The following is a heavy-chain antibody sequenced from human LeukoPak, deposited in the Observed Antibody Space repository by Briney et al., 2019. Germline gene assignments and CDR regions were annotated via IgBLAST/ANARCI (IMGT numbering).Heavy chain of an antibody. J-gene: IGHJ4*02. CDR2: IYSGGST. Sequence: PGGSLRLSCAASGFTFSSYAMSWVRQAPGKGLEWVSVIYSGGSTYYADSVKGRFTISRDNSKNTLYLQMNSLRAEDTAVYYCARVASSGDYEIEYFDYWGQGTLVTVSS. CDR1: GFTFSSYA. CDR3: ARVASSGDYEIEYFDY. D-gene: IGHD4-17*01. V-gene: IGHV3-53*01.